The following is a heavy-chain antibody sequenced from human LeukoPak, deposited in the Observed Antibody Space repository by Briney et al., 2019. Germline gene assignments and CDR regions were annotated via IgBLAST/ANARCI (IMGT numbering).Heavy chain of an antibody. J-gene: IGHJ4*02. CDR1: GFTFSSYW. CDR3: ARDSGTGYTSGWYGLDY. V-gene: IGHV3-74*03. CDR2: INSDGSSI. Sequence: PGGSLRLSCAASGFTFSSYWMHWVRQAPGKGLVWVSRINSDGSSITYADSVKGRFTISRDNAKNTLYLQMNSLRVEDTAVYYCARDSGTGYTSGWYGLDYWGQGTLVTVSS. D-gene: IGHD6-19*01.